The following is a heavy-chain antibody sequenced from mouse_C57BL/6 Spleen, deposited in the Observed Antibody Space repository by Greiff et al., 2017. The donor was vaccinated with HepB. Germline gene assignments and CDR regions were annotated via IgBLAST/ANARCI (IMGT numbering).Heavy chain of an antibody. D-gene: IGHD2-2*01. V-gene: IGHV5-4*01. CDR2: ISDGGSYT. J-gene: IGHJ4*01. CDR1: GFTFSSYA. Sequence: EVQLVESGGGLVKPGGSLKLSCAASGFTFSSYAMSWVRQTPEKRLEWVATISDGGSYTYYPDNVKGRFTISRDNAKNNLYLQMSHLKSEDTAMYYCASMVTTNYYAMDYWGQGTSVTVSS. CDR3: ASMVTTNYYAMDY.